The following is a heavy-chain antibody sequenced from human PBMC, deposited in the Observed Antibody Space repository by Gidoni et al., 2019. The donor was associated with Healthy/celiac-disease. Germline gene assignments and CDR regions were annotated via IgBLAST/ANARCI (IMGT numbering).Heavy chain of an antibody. CDR1: GFPFSSYG. Sequence: QVQLVESGGGVVQPGRSLRLSCAASGFPFSSYGMHWGRQAPGKGLEWVAVISYDGSNKYYADSVKGRFTISRDNSKNTLYLQMNSLRAEDTAVYYCAKMGVGYSSSQGHFDYWGQGTLVTVSS. CDR3: AKMGVGYSSSQGHFDY. V-gene: IGHV3-30*18. J-gene: IGHJ4*02. CDR2: ISYDGSNK. D-gene: IGHD6-6*01.